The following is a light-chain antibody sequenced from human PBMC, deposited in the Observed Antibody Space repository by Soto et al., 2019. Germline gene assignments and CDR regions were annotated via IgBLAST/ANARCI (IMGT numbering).Light chain of an antibody. CDR3: QQRTNWPSVT. CDR2: DAS. CDR1: QSVSSY. V-gene: IGKV3-11*01. Sequence: EIVLTQSPATLSLSPGERATLSCRASQSVSSYLAWYQQKPGQAPRLLIYDASNRATGIPARFSGSGSGTDFILTISSLEPEDFALSFCQQRTNWPSVTFGGGTKVEIK. J-gene: IGKJ4*01.